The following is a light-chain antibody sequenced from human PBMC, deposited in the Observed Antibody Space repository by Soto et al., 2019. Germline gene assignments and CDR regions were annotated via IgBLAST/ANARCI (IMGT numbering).Light chain of an antibody. V-gene: IGKV3-15*01. CDR2: GAS. CDR3: QQYNNWPRT. CDR1: QSVSSN. Sequence: EIVMTPSPGTLSLSPAQRAALSCRASQSVSSNLAWYQQKSGQAPRLLIYGASTRATGIPARFSGSGSGTEFTLTISSLQSEDFAVYYCQQYNNWPRTFGQGTKVDIK. J-gene: IGKJ1*01.